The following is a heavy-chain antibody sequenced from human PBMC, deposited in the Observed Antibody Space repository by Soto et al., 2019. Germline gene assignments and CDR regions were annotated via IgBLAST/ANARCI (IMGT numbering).Heavy chain of an antibody. Sequence: ASVKVSCKASGYTFTSYAMHWVRQAPGQRLECMGWINAGNGNTKYAQKFQGRVTMTTDTSTSTAYMELRSLRSDDTAVYYCARDPQIFDHWGQGTLVTVSS. V-gene: IGHV1-3*01. CDR3: ARDPQIFDH. CDR1: GYTFTSYA. CDR2: INAGNGNT. J-gene: IGHJ4*02.